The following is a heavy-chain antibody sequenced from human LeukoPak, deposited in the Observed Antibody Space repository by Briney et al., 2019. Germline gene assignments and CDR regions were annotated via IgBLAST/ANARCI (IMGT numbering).Heavy chain of an antibody. V-gene: IGHV3-7*03. CDR3: ATPLDYYDTSGYHQGGD. CDR1: GFTFSSYW. J-gene: IGHJ4*02. D-gene: IGHD3-22*01. CDR2: IKEDGSKK. Sequence: QPGGSLRLSCAASGFTFSSYWMTWVRQAPGKGLEWVANIKEDGSKKNYVDSVKGRFTISGDNAKNSLYLQMNSLRAEDTAVYYCATPLDYYDTSGYHQGGDWGQGTLVAVSS.